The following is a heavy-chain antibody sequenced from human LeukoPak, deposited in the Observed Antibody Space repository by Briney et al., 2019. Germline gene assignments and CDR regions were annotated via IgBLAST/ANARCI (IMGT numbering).Heavy chain of an antibody. CDR1: GFTFSSYA. CDR2: ISGSGGST. D-gene: IGHD3-16*01. J-gene: IGHJ4*02. V-gene: IGHV3-23*01. Sequence: GGSLRLSCAASGFTFSSYAMSWVRQAPGEGLEWVSAISGSGGSTYYADSVKGRFTISRDNSKNTLYLQMNSLRAEDTAVYYCAKATTYYDYVWIDYWGQGTLVTVSS. CDR3: AKATTYYDYVWIDY.